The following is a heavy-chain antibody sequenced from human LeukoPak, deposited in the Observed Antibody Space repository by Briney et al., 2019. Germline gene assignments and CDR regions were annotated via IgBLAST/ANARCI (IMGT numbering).Heavy chain of an antibody. CDR3: ARGPAGFGVPPGNWFDP. D-gene: IGHD3-3*01. V-gene: IGHV3-23*01. J-gene: IGHJ5*02. CDR1: GFTFSSYA. Sequence: GGSLRLSCAASGFTFSSYAMSWVRQAPGKGLEWVSAISGSGGSTYYADSVKGRFTISRDNSKNTLYLQMNSLRAEDTAVYYCARGPAGFGVPPGNWFDPWGQGSLVTVSS. CDR2: ISGSGGST.